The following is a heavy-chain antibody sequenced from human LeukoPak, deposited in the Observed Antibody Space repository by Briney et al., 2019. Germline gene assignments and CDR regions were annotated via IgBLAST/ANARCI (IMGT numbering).Heavy chain of an antibody. D-gene: IGHD4-17*01. CDR1: GGSISSSSYY. Sequence: IPSETLSLTCTVSGGSISSSSYYWDLIRQPPRKGLEWIGSIYYTGSSYYNPSLKSRVTISVDTSKNQFSLKLTSATAADTALYYCARRNFHPYGRPLDYWGQGTLVTVSS. CDR2: IYYTGSS. V-gene: IGHV4-39*01. CDR3: ARRNFHPYGRPLDY. J-gene: IGHJ4*02.